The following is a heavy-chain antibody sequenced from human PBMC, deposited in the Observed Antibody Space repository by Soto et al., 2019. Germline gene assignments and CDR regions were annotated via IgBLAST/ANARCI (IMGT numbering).Heavy chain of an antibody. CDR2: ISGGGGRT. CDR1: GFTFSSYV. CDR3: AKVPYSGDAGFYYGMDV. D-gene: IGHD5-12*01. Sequence: GGSLRLSCTASGFTFSSYVMSWVRQAPGKGLEWVPSISGGGGRTYYADSVNGRFTISRDNSKNTLFLQMSSLRAEDTALYYCAKVPYSGDAGFYYGMDVWGQGTTVTVSS. V-gene: IGHV3-23*01. J-gene: IGHJ6*02.